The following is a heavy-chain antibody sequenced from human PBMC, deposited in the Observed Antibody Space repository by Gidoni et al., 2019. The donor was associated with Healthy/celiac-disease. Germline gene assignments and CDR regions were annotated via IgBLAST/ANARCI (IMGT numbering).Heavy chain of an antibody. CDR2: ISSSSSYI. J-gene: IGHJ6*02. Sequence: EVQLVESGGGLVKPGGSLRLSCAASGFTFSSYSMNWVRQAPGKGLEWVSSISSSSSYIYYADSVKGRFTISRDNAKNSLYLQMNSLRAEDTAVYYCARAKTRQLVPSGMDVWGQGTTVTVSS. V-gene: IGHV3-21*01. CDR1: GFTFSSYS. D-gene: IGHD6-13*01. CDR3: ARAKTRQLVPSGMDV.